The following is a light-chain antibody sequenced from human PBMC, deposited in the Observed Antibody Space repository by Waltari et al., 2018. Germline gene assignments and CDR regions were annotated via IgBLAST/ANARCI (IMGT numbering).Light chain of an antibody. CDR2: RNN. J-gene: IGLJ3*02. V-gene: IGLV1-47*01. CDR3: SSYTGSNNSLV. Sequence: QSILTQPPSASGTPGQRVTISCSGSRPNIGNNYVYWYQQLPGTAPKLLIYRNNQRPSGVPDRFSGSKSGNTASLIVSGLQAEDEADYYCSSYTGSNNSLVFGGGTKLTVL. CDR1: RPNIGNNY.